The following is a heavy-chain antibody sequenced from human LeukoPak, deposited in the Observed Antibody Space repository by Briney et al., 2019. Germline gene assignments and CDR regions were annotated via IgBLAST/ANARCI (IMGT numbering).Heavy chain of an antibody. CDR1: GYTFTSYY. V-gene: IGHV1-46*01. CDR2: INPSGGST. D-gene: IGHD6-13*01. CDR3: ASARSCSSWYQGAFDY. Sequence: ASVKVSCKASGYTFTSYYMHWVRQAPGQGLEWMGIINPSGGSTSYAQKFQGRVTMTRDMSTSTVYMELSSLGSEDTAVYYCASARSCSSWYQGAFDYWGQGTLVTVSS. J-gene: IGHJ4*02.